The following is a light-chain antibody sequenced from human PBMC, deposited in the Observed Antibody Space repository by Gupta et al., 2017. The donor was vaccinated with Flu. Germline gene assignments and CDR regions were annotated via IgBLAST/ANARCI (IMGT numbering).Light chain of an antibody. CDR1: QGSRND. V-gene: IGKV1-17*01. Sequence: DIQMTQSPPSLSASVGDRVTITCRASQGSRNDLAWYQQRPGKAPKRLIYGSSTLQSGVPSRFSGSGSGTEFTFTISSLQPEDFATYYCLQHNSFPYNFGQGTKLEIK. CDR3: LQHNSFPYN. J-gene: IGKJ2*01. CDR2: GSS.